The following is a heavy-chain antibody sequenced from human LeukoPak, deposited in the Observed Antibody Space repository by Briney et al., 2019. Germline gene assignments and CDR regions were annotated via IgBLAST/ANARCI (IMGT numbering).Heavy chain of an antibody. Sequence: GGSLRLSCAASGFIFSNYGMHWVRQAPGKGLEWVAVISYDGSNKYYADSVKGRFTISRDNSKNTLYLQMNSLRAEDTAVYYCARAEVAAAGMFDYWGQGTLVTVSS. CDR2: ISYDGSNK. J-gene: IGHJ4*02. D-gene: IGHD6-13*01. CDR1: GFIFSNYG. CDR3: ARAEVAAAGMFDY. V-gene: IGHV3-30*03.